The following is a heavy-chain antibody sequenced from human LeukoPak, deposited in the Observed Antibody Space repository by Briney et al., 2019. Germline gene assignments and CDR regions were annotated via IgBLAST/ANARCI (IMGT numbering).Heavy chain of an antibody. V-gene: IGHV3-7*01. CDR3: ARELPITYYYDSSGYPDY. CDR1: GFTFSSYG. Sequence: PGGSLRLSCAASGFTFSSYGMHWVRQAPGKGLEWVANIKQDGSEKYYVDSVKGRFTISRDNAKNSLYLQMNSLRAEDTAVYYCARELPITYYYDSSGYPDYWGQGTLVTVSS. J-gene: IGHJ4*02. D-gene: IGHD3-22*01. CDR2: IKQDGSEK.